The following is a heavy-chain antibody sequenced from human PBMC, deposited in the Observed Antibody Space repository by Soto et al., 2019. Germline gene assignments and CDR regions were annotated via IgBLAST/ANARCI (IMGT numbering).Heavy chain of an antibody. J-gene: IGHJ4*02. CDR1: GFTFSSYA. D-gene: IGHD3-22*01. CDR2: ISGSGGST. V-gene: IGHV3-23*01. CDR3: AKDRDDSSGYYWSYYDY. Sequence: PGGSLRLSCAASGFTFSSYAMSWVRQAPGKGLEWVSAISGSGGSTYYADSVKGRFTISRDNSKNTLYLQMNSLRAEDTAVYYCAKDRDDSSGYYWSYYDYWGQGTLVTVS.